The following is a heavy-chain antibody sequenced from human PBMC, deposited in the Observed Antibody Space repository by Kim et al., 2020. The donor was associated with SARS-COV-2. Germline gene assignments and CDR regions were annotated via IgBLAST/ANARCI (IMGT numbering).Heavy chain of an antibody. Sequence: GGSLRLSCAASGFTFSSYGMHWVRQAPGKGLEWVAVISYDGSNKYYADSVKGRFTISRDNSKNTLYLQMNSLRAEDTAVYYCAKDSVLRYFDWLLKSWYFDLWGRGTLVTVSS. CDR1: GFTFSSYG. CDR3: AKDSVLRYFDWLLKSWYFDL. D-gene: IGHD3-9*01. V-gene: IGHV3-30*18. CDR2: ISYDGSNK. J-gene: IGHJ2*01.